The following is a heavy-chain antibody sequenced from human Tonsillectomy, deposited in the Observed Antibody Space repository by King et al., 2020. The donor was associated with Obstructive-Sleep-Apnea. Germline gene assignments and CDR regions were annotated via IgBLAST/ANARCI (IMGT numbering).Heavy chain of an antibody. CDR2: IYYSGST. Sequence: VQLQESGPGLVKPSETLSLTCTVSGGSIRNYYWSWIRQPPGKGLEWIGYIYYSGSTNFNPSLKSGVIISVDTSKNQFSLKLNSVTAADTAVYYCARLGRGYDITGGPFDYWGQGTLVTVSS. J-gene: IGHJ4*02. V-gene: IGHV4-59*08. D-gene: IGHD5-12*01. CDR3: ARLGRGYDITGGPFDY. CDR1: GGSIRNYY.